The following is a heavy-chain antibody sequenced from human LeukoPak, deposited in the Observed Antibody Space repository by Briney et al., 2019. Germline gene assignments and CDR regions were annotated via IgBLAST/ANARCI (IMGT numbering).Heavy chain of an antibody. Sequence: VASVKVSCKASGYTFTSNYMHWVRQAPGQGLEWMGVINPSGVSTTYAQKFQGRVTVTRDTSTSTLEPSSLRSEDTAVYYCASAYNWNDGLDYWGQGTLVTVSS. CDR2: INPSGVST. D-gene: IGHD1-20*01. CDR3: ASAYNWNDGLDY. J-gene: IGHJ4*02. CDR1: GYTFTSNY. V-gene: IGHV1-46*01.